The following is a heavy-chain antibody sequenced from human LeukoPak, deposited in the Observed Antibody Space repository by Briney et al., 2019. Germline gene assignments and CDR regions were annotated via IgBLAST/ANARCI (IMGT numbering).Heavy chain of an antibody. CDR3: AREAYCSGGSCSLSTYYYYYMDV. V-gene: IGHV3-48*03. Sequence: PGGSLRLSCAASGFTFSSYEMNWVRQAPGKGLERVSYISSSGSTIYYADSVRGRFTISRDNAKNSLYLQMNSLRAEDTAVYYCAREAYCSGGSCSLSTYYYYYMDVWGKGTTVTVSS. CDR2: ISSSGSTI. J-gene: IGHJ6*03. D-gene: IGHD2-15*01. CDR1: GFTFSSYE.